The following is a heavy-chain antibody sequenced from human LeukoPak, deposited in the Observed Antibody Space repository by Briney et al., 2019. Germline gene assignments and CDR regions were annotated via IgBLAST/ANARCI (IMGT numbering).Heavy chain of an antibody. D-gene: IGHD6-6*01. CDR1: GYTFTGYY. V-gene: IGHV1-2*02. Sequence: ASVKVSCKASGYTFTGYYMHWVRQAPGQGLEWMGWINPNSGGTNYAQKFQGRVTMTRDTSISTAYMELSRLRSDDTAVYYCARPLPRMAAPGTGLTWFAPWGRETLVTVSS. J-gene: IGHJ5*02. CDR2: INPNSGGT. CDR3: ARPLPRMAAPGTGLTWFAP.